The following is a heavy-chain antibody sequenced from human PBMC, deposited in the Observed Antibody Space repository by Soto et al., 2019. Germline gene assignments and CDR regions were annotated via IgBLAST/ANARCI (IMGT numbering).Heavy chain of an antibody. D-gene: IGHD3-10*01. CDR2: IKQDGSEK. CDR1: GFTFSSYW. CDR3: ARVRITMVRGVRDNYYYYMDV. Sequence: GGSLRLSCAASGFTFSSYWMSWVRQAPGKGLEWVANIKQDGSEKYYVDSVKGRFTISRDNAKNSLYLQMNSLRAEDTAVYYCARVRITMVRGVRDNYYYYMDVWGKGTTVTVSS. J-gene: IGHJ6*03. V-gene: IGHV3-7*01.